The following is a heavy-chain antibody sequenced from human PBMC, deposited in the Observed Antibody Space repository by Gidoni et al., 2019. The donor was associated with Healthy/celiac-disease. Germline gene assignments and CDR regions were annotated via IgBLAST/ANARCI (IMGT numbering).Heavy chain of an antibody. CDR1: GFTFSSYW. J-gene: IGHJ6*02. Sequence: EVQLVESGGGLVQPGGSLRLSCAASGFTFSSYWMSWVRQAPGKGLEWVANIKQDGSEKYYVDSVKGRFTISRDNAKNSLYLQMNSLRAEDTAVEYCASPSTVDTAMVPPWDYGMDVWGQGTTVTVSS. CDR2: IKQDGSEK. D-gene: IGHD5-18*01. V-gene: IGHV3-7*03. CDR3: ASPSTVDTAMVPPWDYGMDV.